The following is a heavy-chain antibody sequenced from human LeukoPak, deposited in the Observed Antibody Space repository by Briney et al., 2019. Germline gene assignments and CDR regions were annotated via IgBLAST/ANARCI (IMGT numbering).Heavy chain of an antibody. Sequence: GASVKVSCKAFGYTFTSNYMHWVRQTPGQGPEWMGVISPSGGSTTYAQKFQGRVTLTRDMSTSTDYLELSSLRSEDTAVYYCAREASGSYYSFDYWGQGTLVTVSS. CDR1: GYTFTSNY. V-gene: IGHV1-46*01. J-gene: IGHJ4*02. D-gene: IGHD1-26*01. CDR2: ISPSGGST. CDR3: AREASGSYYSFDY.